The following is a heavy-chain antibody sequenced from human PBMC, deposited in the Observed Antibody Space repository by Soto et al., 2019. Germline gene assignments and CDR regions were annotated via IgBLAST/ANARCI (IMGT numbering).Heavy chain of an antibody. CDR2: IIPIFGTA. D-gene: IGHD3-22*01. Sequence: GASVKVSCKASGGTFSSYAISWVRQAPGQGLEWMGGIIPIFGTANYAQKFQGRVTITADESTSTAYMELSSLSSEDTAVYYCAKGRGPTYYYDISGYKGLVDWGQGTLVTVSS. CDR3: AKGRGPTYYYDISGYKGLVD. V-gene: IGHV1-69*13. CDR1: GGTFSSYA. J-gene: IGHJ4*02.